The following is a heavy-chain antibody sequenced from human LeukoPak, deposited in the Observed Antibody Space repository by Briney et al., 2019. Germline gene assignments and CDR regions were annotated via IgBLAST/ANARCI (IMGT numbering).Heavy chain of an antibody. CDR3: ASGAVGYYYGMDV. CDR1: GGTFSSYA. D-gene: IGHD6-19*01. V-gene: IGHV1-69*13. J-gene: IGHJ6*04. CDR2: IIPIFGTA. Sequence: ASVKVSCKASGGTFSSYAISWVRQAPGQGLEWMGGIIPIFGTANYAQKFQGRVTITADESTNTAYMELSSLRSEDTAVYYCASGAVGYYYGMDVWGKGTTVTVSS.